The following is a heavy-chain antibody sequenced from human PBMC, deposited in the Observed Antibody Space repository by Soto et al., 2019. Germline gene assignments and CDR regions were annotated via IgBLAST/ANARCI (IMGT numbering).Heavy chain of an antibody. V-gene: IGHV3-7*01. CDR2: INQDGSER. J-gene: IGHJ4*02. Sequence: EVQLVESGGGLVQPGGSLRLSCAASGFTFSSYWMSWVRQAPGKGLEWAANINQDGSERYYVDSVKGRFTISRDNAKNSLYLQMNSLRAEDTAVYYCARSEGGSYPYFEYWGQGTLVTVSS. D-gene: IGHD1-26*01. CDR1: GFTFSSYW. CDR3: ARSEGGSYPYFEY.